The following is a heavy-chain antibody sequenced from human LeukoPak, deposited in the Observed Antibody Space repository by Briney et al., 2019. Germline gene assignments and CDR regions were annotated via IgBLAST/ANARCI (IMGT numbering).Heavy chain of an antibody. J-gene: IGHJ6*03. D-gene: IGHD6-6*01. V-gene: IGHV4-59*12. CDR1: GGSISSYY. CDR2: IYYSGST. CDR3: AREDRRLVYYYYYMDV. Sequence: PSETLSLTCTVSGGSISSYYWSWIRQPPGKGLEWIGYIYYSGSTNYNPSLKSRVTMSVDTSKNQFSLKLSSVTAADTAVYYCAREDRRLVYYYYYMDVWGKGTTVTVSS.